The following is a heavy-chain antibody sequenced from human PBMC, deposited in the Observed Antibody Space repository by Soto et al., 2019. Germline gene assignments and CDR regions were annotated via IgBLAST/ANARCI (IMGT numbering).Heavy chain of an antibody. CDR1: GGSFSGYY. CDR2: INHSGST. CDR3: ASGGSGNRGSYYYYYYYMDV. Sequence: SETLSLTCAVYGGSFSGYYWSWIRQPPGKGLEWIGEINHSGSTNYNPSLKSRVTISVDTSKNQFSLKLSSVTAADTAVYYCASGGSGNRGSYYYYYYYMDVWGKGTTVT. D-gene: IGHD3-10*01. V-gene: IGHV4-34*01. J-gene: IGHJ6*03.